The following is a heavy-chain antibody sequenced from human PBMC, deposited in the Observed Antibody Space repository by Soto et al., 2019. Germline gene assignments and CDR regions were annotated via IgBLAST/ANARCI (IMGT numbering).Heavy chain of an antibody. CDR3: ARVGAPYCSGGSCYNWYFDL. D-gene: IGHD2-15*01. V-gene: IGHV1-69*13. CDR1: GGTFSSYA. CDR2: IIPIFGTA. J-gene: IGHJ2*01. Sequence: GASVKVSCKASGGTFSSYAISWVRQAPGQGLEWMGGIIPIFGTANYAQKFQGRVTITADESTSTAYMELSSLRSEDTAVYYCARVGAPYCSGGSCYNWYFDLWGRGTLVTV.